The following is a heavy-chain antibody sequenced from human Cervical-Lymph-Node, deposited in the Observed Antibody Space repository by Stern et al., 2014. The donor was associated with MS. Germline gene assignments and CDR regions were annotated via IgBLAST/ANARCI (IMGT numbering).Heavy chain of an antibody. CDR1: RGTFSSYA. CDR3: AREGYSSSWTFDY. V-gene: IGHV1-69*01. CDR2: IIPIFGTA. D-gene: IGHD6-13*01. Sequence: MQLVESGAEVKKPGSSVKVSCKASRGTFSSYAISWVRQAPGQGLEWMGGIIPIFGTANYAQKFQGRVTITADESTSTAYMELSSLRSEDTAVYYCAREGYSSSWTFDYWGQGTLVTVSS. J-gene: IGHJ4*02.